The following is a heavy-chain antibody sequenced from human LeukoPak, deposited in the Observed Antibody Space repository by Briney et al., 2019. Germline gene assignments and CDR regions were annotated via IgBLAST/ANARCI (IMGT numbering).Heavy chain of an antibody. CDR1: GFTVSTNY. J-gene: IGHJ6*02. CDR2: IYSGGST. V-gene: IGHV3-53*01. D-gene: IGHD2-15*01. Sequence: GGSQRLSCAASGFTVSTNYINWVRQAPGKGLEWVSVIYSGGSTYYADSVKGRFTISRDNSKNTLYLQMNSLRAEDTAVYYCARDERVYCSGGSCYGWYGMDVWGQGTTVTVSS. CDR3: ARDERVYCSGGSCYGWYGMDV.